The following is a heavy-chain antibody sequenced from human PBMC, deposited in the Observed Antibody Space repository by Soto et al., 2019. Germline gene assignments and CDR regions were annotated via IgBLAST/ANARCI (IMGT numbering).Heavy chain of an antibody. J-gene: IGHJ6*03. V-gene: IGHV1-69*02. Sequence: QVQLVQSGAEVKKPGSSVRVSCKASGDIFSNYTISWVRQAPGQGLEWMGRDLPILDVANYPLRFQGGVTITADKSPXXXXXXXXXXXXXXXXXXXXXXXXXXXGSYEGDYYMDVWGKGTTVTVSS. CDR2: DLPILDVA. CDR1: GDIFSNYT. CDR3: XXXXXXXGSYEGDYYMDV. D-gene: IGHD3-16*01.